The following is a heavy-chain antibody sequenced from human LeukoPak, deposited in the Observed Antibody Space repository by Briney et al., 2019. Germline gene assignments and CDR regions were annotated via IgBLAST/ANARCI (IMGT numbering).Heavy chain of an antibody. CDR1: GGSFSGYY. V-gene: IGHV4-34*01. CDR3: ASLWFGELSPWFDP. Sequence: SETLSLTCAVYGGSFSGYYRSWIRQPPGKGLEWIGEINHSGSTNYNPSLKSRVTISVDTSKNQFSLKLSSVTAADTAVYYCASLWFGELSPWFDPWGQGTLVTVSS. CDR2: INHSGST. D-gene: IGHD3-10*01. J-gene: IGHJ5*02.